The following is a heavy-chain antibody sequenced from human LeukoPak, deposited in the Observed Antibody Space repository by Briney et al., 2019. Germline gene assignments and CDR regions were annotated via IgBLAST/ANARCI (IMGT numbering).Heavy chain of an antibody. Sequence: ASVKVSCKVSGYTLTELSMHWVRQAPGKGLEWMGGFDPEDSETIYAQKFQGRVTMTEDTSTDTAYMELSSLRSEDTAVYYCATRAIVGYSSGWTGTFDYWGQGTLVTVSS. CDR3: ATRAIVGYSSGWTGTFDY. CDR1: GYTLTELS. J-gene: IGHJ4*02. CDR2: FDPEDSET. V-gene: IGHV1-24*01. D-gene: IGHD6-19*01.